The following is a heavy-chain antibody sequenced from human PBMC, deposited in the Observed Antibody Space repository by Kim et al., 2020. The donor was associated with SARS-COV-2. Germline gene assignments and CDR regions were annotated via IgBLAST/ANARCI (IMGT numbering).Heavy chain of an antibody. CDR3: ASLSTGYVWDKFDN. D-gene: IGHD3-16*01. J-gene: IGHJ4*02. CDR2: VNSDGSST. Sequence: GGSLRLSCVASGFTFSSYWMHWVRQAPGKGLVWVSRVNSDGSSTSYADSVKGRFTISRDNARNTLYLQMNSLRAEDTAVYYCASLSTGYVWDKFDNWGQGTLVNVSS. V-gene: IGHV3-74*01. CDR1: GFTFSSYW.